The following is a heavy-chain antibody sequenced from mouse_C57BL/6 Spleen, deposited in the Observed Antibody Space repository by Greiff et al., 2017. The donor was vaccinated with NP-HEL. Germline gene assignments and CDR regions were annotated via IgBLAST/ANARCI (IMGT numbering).Heavy chain of an antibody. J-gene: IGHJ4*01. CDR1: GYAFSSSW. V-gene: IGHV1-82*01. CDR2: IYPGDGDT. CDR3: ARADGYVYAMDY. D-gene: IGHD2-2*01. Sequence: VNVVESGPELVKPGASVKISCKASGYAFSSSWMNWVKQRPGKGLEWIGRIYPGDGDTNYNGKFKGKATLTADKSSSTAYMQLSSLTSEDSAVYFCARADGYVYAMDYWGQGTSVTVSS.